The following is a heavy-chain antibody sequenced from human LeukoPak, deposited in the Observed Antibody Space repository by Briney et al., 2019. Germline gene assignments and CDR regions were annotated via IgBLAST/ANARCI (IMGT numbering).Heavy chain of an antibody. V-gene: IGHV4-59*01. CDR3: ARDQGNTIAAAGPYVYYYYGMDV. CDR2: IYYSGST. J-gene: IGHJ6*02. Sequence: PSETLSLTCTVSGGSISSYYWSWIRQPPGKGLEWIGYIYYSGSTNYNPSLKSRVTISVDTSKNQFSLKLSSVTAADTAVYYCARDQGNTIAAAGPYVYYYYGMDVWGQGTTVTVSS. CDR1: GGSISSYY. D-gene: IGHD6-13*01.